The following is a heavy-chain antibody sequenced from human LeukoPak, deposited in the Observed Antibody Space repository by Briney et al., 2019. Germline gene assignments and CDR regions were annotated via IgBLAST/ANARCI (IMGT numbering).Heavy chain of an antibody. CDR1: GFSFSSYA. J-gene: IGHJ4*02. Sequence: GGSLRLSCAASGFSFSSYAMSWARQAPGKGLEWVSAISGSGGSTYYADSVKGRFTISRDNSKNTLYLQMNSLRGDDTAVYFCAKNGGSGWPAYYLDYWGQGTLVTVSS. CDR2: ISGSGGST. D-gene: IGHD6-25*01. CDR3: AKNGGSGWPAYYLDY. V-gene: IGHV3-23*01.